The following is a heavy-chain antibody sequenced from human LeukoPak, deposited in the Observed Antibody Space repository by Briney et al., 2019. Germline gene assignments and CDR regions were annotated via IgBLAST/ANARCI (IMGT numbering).Heavy chain of an antibody. CDR3: ARNSQDYYCSGGSCYLLSVNYYYYMDV. CDR1: GGTFSSYA. CDR2: IIPIFGTA. V-gene: IGHV1-69*06. Sequence: GASVKVSCKASGGTFSSYAISWVRQAPGQGLEWMGGIIPIFGTANYAQKFQGRVTITADKSTSTAYMELSSPRSEDTAVYYCARNSQDYYCSGGSCYLLSVNYYYYMDVWGKGTTVTVSS. D-gene: IGHD2-15*01. J-gene: IGHJ6*03.